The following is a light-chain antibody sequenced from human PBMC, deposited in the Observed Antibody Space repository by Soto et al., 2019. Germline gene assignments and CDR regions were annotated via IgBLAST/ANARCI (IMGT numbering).Light chain of an antibody. CDR3: QHYDDYSWT. CDR2: KTS. J-gene: IGKJ1*01. CDR1: QSISIW. Sequence: DIHMTQSPSTLSASVGDRVTITCRASQSISIWLAWYQQKPGKAPNLLIYKTSSLETGVPSRFSGSRSGTYITLTISSLQPDDFPAYDCQHYDDYSWTFGQGPKVEVK. V-gene: IGKV1-5*03.